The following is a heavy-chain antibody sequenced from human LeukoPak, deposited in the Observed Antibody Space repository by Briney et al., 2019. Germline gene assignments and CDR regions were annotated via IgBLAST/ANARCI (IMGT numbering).Heavy chain of an antibody. V-gene: IGHV4-59*12. Sequence: PSETLSLTCTVSGGSISSYYWSWIRQPPGKGLEWIGYIYYSGSTNYNPSLKSRVTISVDTSNNQFSLKLSSVTAADTAVYYCARDLPWNDGDAFDIWGQGTMVTVSS. J-gene: IGHJ3*02. D-gene: IGHD1-1*01. CDR3: ARDLPWNDGDAFDI. CDR1: GGSISSYY. CDR2: IYYSGST.